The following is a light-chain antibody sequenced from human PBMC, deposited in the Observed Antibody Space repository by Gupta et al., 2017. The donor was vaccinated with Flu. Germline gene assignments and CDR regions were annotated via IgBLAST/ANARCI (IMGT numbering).Light chain of an antibody. CDR1: QSIRSY. CDR2: AAS. Sequence: GDIVTITCRASQSIRSYLNWYQQKPGKAPKLLIYAASSLQSGVPSRFSGSGSGTDFTLTISSLQPEDFSTYYCQQTYTTPPTFGQGTKLEIK. V-gene: IGKV1-39*01. CDR3: QQTYTTPPT. J-gene: IGKJ2*01.